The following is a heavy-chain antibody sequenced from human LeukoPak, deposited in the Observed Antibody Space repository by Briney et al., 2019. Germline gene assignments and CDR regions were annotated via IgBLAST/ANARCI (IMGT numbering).Heavy chain of an antibody. Sequence: GGSLRLSCAASGFTFSSYEMNSVRQAPRKGLEWVSYISNSGKTIYYADSVKGRFTISRDNAKNSLYLQMNSLTAEDTAVYYCAKLYRPGYFYYMDVWGKGTTVTVSS. CDR3: AKLYRPGYFYYMDV. CDR2: ISNSGKTI. D-gene: IGHD2-2*01. CDR1: GFTFSSYE. J-gene: IGHJ6*03. V-gene: IGHV3-48*03.